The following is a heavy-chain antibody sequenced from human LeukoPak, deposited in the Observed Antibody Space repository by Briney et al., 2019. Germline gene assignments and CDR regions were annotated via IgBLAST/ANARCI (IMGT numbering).Heavy chain of an antibody. Sequence: TGGSLRLSCAASGFTFDNYRMSWVRQAPGKGLEWVSTVNADGGNTYYEDSVKGRFTISRDNSKSTLILQMNSLRVEDTALYYCTKRVKYGGTWDHFADWGQGTLVTVSS. D-gene: IGHD1-26*01. J-gene: IGHJ4*02. CDR2: VNADGGNT. CDR3: TKRVKYGGTWDHFAD. CDR1: GFTFDNYR. V-gene: IGHV3-23*01.